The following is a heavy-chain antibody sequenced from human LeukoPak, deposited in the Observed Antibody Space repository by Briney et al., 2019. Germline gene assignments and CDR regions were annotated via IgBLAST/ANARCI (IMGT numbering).Heavy chain of an antibody. CDR2: INWNGGST. Sequence: GGSLRLSCAASGFTFDDYGMSWVRHAPGKGLEWVSGINWNGGSTGYADSVKGRFTISRDKAKNSLYLEMNSLRAEDTALYYCARVKGTTVTPKRFDYWGQGTLVTVSS. V-gene: IGHV3-20*04. D-gene: IGHD4-17*01. CDR1: GFTFDDYG. CDR3: ARVKGTTVTPKRFDY. J-gene: IGHJ4*02.